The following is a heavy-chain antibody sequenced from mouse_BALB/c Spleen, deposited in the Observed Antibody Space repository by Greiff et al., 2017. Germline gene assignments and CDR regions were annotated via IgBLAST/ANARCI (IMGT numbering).Heavy chain of an antibody. CDR1: GFAFSSYD. V-gene: IGHV5-12-1*01. Sequence: EVMVVESGGGLVKPGGSLKLSCAASGFAFSSYDMSWVRQTPEKRLEWVAYISSGGGSTYYPDTVKGRFTISRDNAKNTLYLQMSSLKSEDTAMYYCARYYYGPYFDYWGQGTTLTVSS. D-gene: IGHD1-1*01. J-gene: IGHJ2*01. CDR2: ISSGGGST. CDR3: ARYYYGPYFDY.